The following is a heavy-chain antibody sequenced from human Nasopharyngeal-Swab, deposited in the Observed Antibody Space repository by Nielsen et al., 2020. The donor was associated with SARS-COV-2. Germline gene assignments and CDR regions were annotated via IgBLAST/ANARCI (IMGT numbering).Heavy chain of an antibody. J-gene: IGHJ4*02. CDR3: VRAWQQYFDS. CDR2: ISPSGLST. Sequence: ASVKVSCKPSGYTFTTYYMHWVRQAPGQGLEWMGIISPSGLSTTYAEKFQGRVTMTRDTSTNTVYMELSSLRSEDTAVYYCVRAWQQYFDSWGQRTLVTVSS. V-gene: IGHV1-46*01. CDR1: GYTFTTYY.